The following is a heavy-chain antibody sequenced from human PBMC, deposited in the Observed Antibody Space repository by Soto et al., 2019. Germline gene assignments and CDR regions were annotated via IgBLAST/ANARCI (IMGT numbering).Heavy chain of an antibody. Sequence: LRLSCAASGFTFSSYAMSWVRQAPGKGLEWVSAISGSGGSTYYADSVKGRFTISRDNSKNTLYLQMNSLRAEDTAVYYCAKGTVLRFLEWLSHFDYWGQGTLVTVSS. CDR3: AKGTVLRFLEWLSHFDY. J-gene: IGHJ4*02. V-gene: IGHV3-23*01. CDR2: ISGSGGST. D-gene: IGHD3-3*01. CDR1: GFTFSSYA.